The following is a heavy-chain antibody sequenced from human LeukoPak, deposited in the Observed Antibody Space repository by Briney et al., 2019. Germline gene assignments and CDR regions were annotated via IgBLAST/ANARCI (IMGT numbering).Heavy chain of an antibody. Sequence: SETLSLTCTVSGGSISSGGYYWSWIRQHPGKGLEWIGYIYYSGSTYYNPSLKSRVTISVDTSKNQFSLKLSSVTAADTAVYYCARGPYVWGSYRRYPPNDAFDIWGQGTMVTVSS. V-gene: IGHV4-31*03. CDR2: IYYSGST. CDR3: ARGPYVWGSYRRYPPNDAFDI. J-gene: IGHJ3*02. D-gene: IGHD3-16*02. CDR1: GGSISSGGYY.